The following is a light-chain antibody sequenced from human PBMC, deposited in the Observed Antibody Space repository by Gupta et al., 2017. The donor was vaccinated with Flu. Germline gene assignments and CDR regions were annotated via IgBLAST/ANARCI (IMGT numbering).Light chain of an antibody. J-gene: IGLJ1*01. V-gene: IGLV2-14*01. CDR1: SSDVGHYNY. Sequence: QSALPQPASVSGSPGQSFTISCTGTSSDVGHYNYVSWYQQHPGKAPRLIVYEVSKRPSGVSNRFSGSKSGNTASLTISGLQPEDEADYYCSSYTNISHHYLFGPGTKVTVL. CDR3: SSYTNISHHYL. CDR2: EVS.